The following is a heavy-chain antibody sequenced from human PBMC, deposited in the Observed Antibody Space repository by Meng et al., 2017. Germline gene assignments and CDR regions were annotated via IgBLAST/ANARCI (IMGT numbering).Heavy chain of an antibody. CDR3: ARGSSSYFGMDV. CDR1: GYTFTDYY. D-gene: IGHD6-6*01. V-gene: IGHV1-2*06. J-gene: IGHJ6*02. CDR2: INPNNGDT. Sequence: ASVKVSCKASGYTFTDYYIHWVRQAPGQGLEWMGRINPNNGDTNYAQKFQGRVTMTRDTSISTACMELSSLRSDDTAVYFCARGSSSYFGMDVWGQGTTVTVSS.